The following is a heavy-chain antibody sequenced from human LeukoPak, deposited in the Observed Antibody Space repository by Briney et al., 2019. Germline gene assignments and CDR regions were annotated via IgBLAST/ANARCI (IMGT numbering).Heavy chain of an antibody. CDR2: IYYSGST. D-gene: IGHD3-22*01. V-gene: IGHV4-30-4*01. CDR3: AREERDSSGYYPGY. CDR1: GPSISSGGSY. Sequence: PSQTLSLTCTVSGPSISSGGSYWGWLRQPPGKGLEWFVYIYYSGSTYYNPSLKSRFTISVDTSKNQFSLKLSSVTAADTAVYYCAREERDSSGYYPGYWGQGTLVTVSS. J-gene: IGHJ4*02.